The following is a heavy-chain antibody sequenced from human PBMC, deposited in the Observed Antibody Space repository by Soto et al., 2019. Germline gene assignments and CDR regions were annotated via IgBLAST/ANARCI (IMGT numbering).Heavy chain of an antibody. Sequence: ASVKVSCKASGYTFTSYGISWVRQAPGQGLEWMGWISAYNGNTNYAQKLQGRVTMTTDTSTSTAYTELRSLRSDDTAVYYCAKDGSGSCGVASDIWGQGTMVTVSS. CDR2: ISAYNGNT. D-gene: IGHD3-10*01. CDR3: AKDGSGSCGVASDI. CDR1: GYTFTSYG. V-gene: IGHV1-18*01. J-gene: IGHJ3*02.